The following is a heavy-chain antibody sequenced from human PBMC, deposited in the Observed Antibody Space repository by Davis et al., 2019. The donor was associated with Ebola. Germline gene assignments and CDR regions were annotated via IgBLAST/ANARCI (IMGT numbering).Heavy chain of an antibody. V-gene: IGHV3-53*01. CDR2: INTGGST. D-gene: IGHD3-10*01. CDR1: GFSVSGKS. J-gene: IGHJ1*01. Sequence: PGGSLRLSCVASGFSVSGKSMSWVRQTPGRGLEWVSVINTGGSTSYPDSVKGRFTISRDISKNTLFLQIDSLRADDTAVYYCAKEGEYYGSGRRTEHWGQGTLVTVSS. CDR3: AKEGEYYGSGRRTEH.